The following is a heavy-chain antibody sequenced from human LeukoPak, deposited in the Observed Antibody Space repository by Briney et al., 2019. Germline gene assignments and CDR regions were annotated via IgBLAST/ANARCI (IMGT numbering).Heavy chain of an antibody. CDR2: INPNTGDT. Sequence: ASVKVSCKASGYPFIDYYLHWVRQAPGQGLGWMGCINPNTGDTNSAQNFQGRVIMTSDTSITTAYMELSRLKSDDTALYYCASKGAGHCYSASCKGSFDLWGQGTTVAVSS. J-gene: IGHJ3*01. CDR3: ASKGAGHCYSASCKGSFDL. V-gene: IGHV1-2*02. D-gene: IGHD2-2*01. CDR1: GYPFIDYY.